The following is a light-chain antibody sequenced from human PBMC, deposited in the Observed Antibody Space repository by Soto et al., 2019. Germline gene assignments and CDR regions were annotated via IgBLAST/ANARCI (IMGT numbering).Light chain of an antibody. J-gene: IGKJ4*01. CDR3: QQFNNSTLT. CDR1: QSLRNNY. Sequence: EIVLTQSPGTLSLSPGERATLSCRASQSLRNNYLAWYQQKPGQTPRLLIHSASSRATGIPDRFSGSGSGTDFTLTISRLEPEDFSVYYCQQFNNSTLTVGGWTKVEIK. CDR2: SAS. V-gene: IGKV3-20*01.